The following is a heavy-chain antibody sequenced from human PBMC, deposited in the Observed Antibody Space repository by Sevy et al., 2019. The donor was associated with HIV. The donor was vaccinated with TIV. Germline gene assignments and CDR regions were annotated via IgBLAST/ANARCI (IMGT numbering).Heavy chain of an antibody. CDR3: ARSIRQWLPKSSVYYAFDY. V-gene: IGHV1-18*01. J-gene: IGHJ4*02. CDR2: ISPYTGDT. CDR1: GYTFTSYG. Sequence: ASVKVSCKASGYTFTSYGIIWVRQAPGQGLEWMGWISPYTGDTSYALKLQGRATMTTDTSTSTAYMELRSLRSDDTAVYYCARSIRQWLPKSSVYYAFDYWGQRTLVTVSS. D-gene: IGHD3-22*01.